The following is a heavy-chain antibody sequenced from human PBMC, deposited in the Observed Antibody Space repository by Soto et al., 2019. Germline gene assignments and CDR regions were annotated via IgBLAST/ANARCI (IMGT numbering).Heavy chain of an antibody. CDR1: GFTVSSNY. Sequence: EVQLVESGGGLVQPGGSLRLSGPASGFTVSSNYMSWVRQAPGKGLEWVSVVYIGGNTYYAESVEDGFTISRDNFQNMLYLQMTSLRAEDTAVYYCAGSVGGGFDYWGQGTLVTVSS. CDR2: VYIGGNT. J-gene: IGHJ4*02. V-gene: IGHV3-66*01. CDR3: AGSVGGGFDY. D-gene: IGHD3-16*01.